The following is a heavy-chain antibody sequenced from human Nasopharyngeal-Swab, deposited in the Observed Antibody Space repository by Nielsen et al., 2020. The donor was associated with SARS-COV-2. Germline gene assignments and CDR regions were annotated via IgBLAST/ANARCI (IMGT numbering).Heavy chain of an antibody. CDR2: IIPIFGTT. CDR1: GGTFSSYA. D-gene: IGHD5-18*01. J-gene: IGHJ6*03. V-gene: IGHV1-69*13. Sequence: SVKVSCKASGGTFSSYAISWVRQAPGQGLEWMGGIIPIFGTTNYAQKFQGRVTITADESTSTAYMELSSLRSEDTAVYYCARQGFRGTAMTYYYYMDVWGKGTTVTVSS. CDR3: ARQGFRGTAMTYYYYMDV.